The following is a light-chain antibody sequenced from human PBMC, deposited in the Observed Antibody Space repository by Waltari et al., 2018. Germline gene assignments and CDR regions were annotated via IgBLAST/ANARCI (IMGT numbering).Light chain of an antibody. J-gene: IGKJ1*01. CDR2: DAS. Sequence: VLTQSSGTLSLSPGERATLPCRASESVTNDYLAWYPQKPGQAPSLLIYDASIRATGIPDRFSGSGSGTDFTLTITRLEPEDFAVYHCQQYGSLPWTFGQGTKV. CDR1: ESVTNDY. CDR3: QQYGSLPWT. V-gene: IGKV3-20*01.